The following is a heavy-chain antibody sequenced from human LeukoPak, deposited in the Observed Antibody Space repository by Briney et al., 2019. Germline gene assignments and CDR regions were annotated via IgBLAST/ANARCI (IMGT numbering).Heavy chain of an antibody. CDR2: IYPGDSDT. V-gene: IGHV5-51*01. Sequence: GESLKISCKGSGYSFTSYWIGWVRQMPGKGLEWMGIIYPGDSDTRYSPSFQGQVTISADKSISTAYLQWSSLKASDTAMYYCGLAYCGGGCYAGIYFDYWGQGTLITVSS. D-gene: IGHD2-21*01. CDR1: GYSFTSYW. CDR3: GLAYCGGGCYAGIYFDY. J-gene: IGHJ4*02.